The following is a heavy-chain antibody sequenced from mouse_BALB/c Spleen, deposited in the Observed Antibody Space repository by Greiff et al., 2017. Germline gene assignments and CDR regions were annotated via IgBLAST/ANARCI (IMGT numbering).Heavy chain of an antibody. V-gene: IGHV5-9-4*01. J-gene: IGHJ2*01. CDR3: AREGASSFFDY. Sequence: EVHLVESGGGLVKPGGSLKLSCAASGFTFSSYAMSWVRQSPEKRLEWVAEISSGGSYTYYPDTVTGRFTISRDNAKNTLYLEMSSLRSEDTAMYYCAREGASSFFDYWGQGTTLTVSS. CDR1: GFTFSSYA. CDR2: ISSGGSYT.